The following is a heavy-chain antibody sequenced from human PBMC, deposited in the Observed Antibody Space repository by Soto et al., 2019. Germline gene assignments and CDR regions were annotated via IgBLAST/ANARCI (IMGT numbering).Heavy chain of an antibody. CDR1: GFTFSSYG. J-gene: IGHJ6*02. Sequence: GGSLRLSCAASGFTFSSYGMHWVRQAPGKGLEWVAVIWYDGSNKYYADSVKGRFTISSDNSKNTLYLQMNSLRAEDTAVYYCARDLEIYGYYYYGMDAWGQGTTVTVSS. CDR2: IWYDGSNK. V-gene: IGHV3-33*01. CDR3: ARDLEIYGYYYYGMDA. D-gene: IGHD4-17*01.